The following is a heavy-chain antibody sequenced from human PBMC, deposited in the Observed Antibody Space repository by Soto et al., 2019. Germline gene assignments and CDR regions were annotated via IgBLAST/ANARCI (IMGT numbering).Heavy chain of an antibody. CDR1: GFTFSSYS. J-gene: IGHJ3*02. CDR2: ISSSSSYI. Sequence: GGSLRLSCAASGFTFSSYSMNWVRQAPGKGLEWVSSISSSSSYIYYADSVKGRFTISRENAKNSLYLQMNSLRAEDTAVYYCARPSSPPRKQRPNQTEDDFDIWDQETMVTVSS. V-gene: IGHV3-21*01. CDR3: ARPSSPPRKQRPNQTEDDFDI. D-gene: IGHD6-25*01.